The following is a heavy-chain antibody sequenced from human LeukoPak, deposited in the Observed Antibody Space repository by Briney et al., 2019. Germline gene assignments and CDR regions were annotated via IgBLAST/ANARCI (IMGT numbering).Heavy chain of an antibody. CDR2: IYYSGST. CDR1: GGSFSGYY. Sequence: SETLSLTCAVYGGSFSGYYWSWIRQPPGKGLEWIGYIYYSGSTNYNPSLKSRVTISVDTSKTQFSLKLSSVTAADTAMYYCARVQKVKLYSSGWYEERYFDYWGQGTLVTVSS. CDR3: ARVQKVKLYSSGWYEERYFDY. J-gene: IGHJ4*02. V-gene: IGHV4-59*01. D-gene: IGHD6-19*01.